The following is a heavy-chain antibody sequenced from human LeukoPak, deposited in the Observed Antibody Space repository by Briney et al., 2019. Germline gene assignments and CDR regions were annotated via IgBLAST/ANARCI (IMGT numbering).Heavy chain of an antibody. CDR1: GYTFTGYY. CDR2: IIPIFGTA. D-gene: IGHD4-23*01. V-gene: IGHV1-69*06. CDR3: ARRWSGYHDY. J-gene: IGHJ4*02. Sequence: GASVKVSCKASGYTFTGYYMRWVRQAPGQGLEWMGGIIPIFGTANYAQKFQGRVTITADKSTSTAYMELSSLRSEDTAVYYCARRWSGYHDYWGQGTLVTVSS.